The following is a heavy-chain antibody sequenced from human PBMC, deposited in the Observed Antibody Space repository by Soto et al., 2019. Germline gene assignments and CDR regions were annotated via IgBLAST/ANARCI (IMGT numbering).Heavy chain of an antibody. Sequence: SETLSLTCTVSGGSISSYYWSWIRQPAGKGLEWIGRIYTSGSTNYNPSLKSRVTTSVDTSKNQFSLKLSSVTAADTAVYYCARDLEGYGDYVGKYNWFDPWGQGTLVTVSS. J-gene: IGHJ5*02. D-gene: IGHD4-17*01. CDR1: GGSISSYY. V-gene: IGHV4-4*07. CDR3: ARDLEGYGDYVGKYNWFDP. CDR2: IYTSGST.